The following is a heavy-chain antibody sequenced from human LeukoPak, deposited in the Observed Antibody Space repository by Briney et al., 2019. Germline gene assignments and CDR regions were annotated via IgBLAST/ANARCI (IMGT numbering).Heavy chain of an antibody. D-gene: IGHD6-13*01. CDR3: ARDPLNSSSWYSWFDP. V-gene: IGHV1-69*06. Sequence: ASVKVSCKASGGTFSSYAISWVRQAPGQGLEWMGGIILIFGTANYAQKFQGRVTITADKSTSTAYMELSSLRSEDTAVYYCARDPLNSSSWYSWFDPWGQGTLVTVSS. J-gene: IGHJ5*02. CDR1: GGTFSSYA. CDR2: IILIFGTA.